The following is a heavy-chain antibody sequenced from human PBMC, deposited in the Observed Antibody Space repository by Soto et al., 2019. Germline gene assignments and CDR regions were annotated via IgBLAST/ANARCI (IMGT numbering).Heavy chain of an antibody. V-gene: IGHV3-15*01. CDR3: TTNFYSDHGMDV. CDR1: GFNVSSNY. Sequence: GGSLRLSCAASGFNVSSNYMSWVRQAPGKGLEWVGRIKTKTEGGTTDYAAPVKGRFTISRDDSKDTLWLQMNSLKTEDTAVYYCTTNFYSDHGMDVWGQGTTVTVSS. J-gene: IGHJ6*02. CDR2: IKTKTEGGTT. D-gene: IGHD4-17*01.